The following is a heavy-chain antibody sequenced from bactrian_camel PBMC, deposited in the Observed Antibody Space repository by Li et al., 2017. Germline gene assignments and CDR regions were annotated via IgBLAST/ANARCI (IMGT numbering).Heavy chain of an antibody. CDR3: GTDPLSPCYDVGQLAFRS. J-gene: IGHJ4*01. CDR1: GHTY. Sequence: HVQLVESGGGSVQAGGSLTLSCLISGHTYMGWFRQAPGKEREEVASIYSGNGETYHSDSVKGRFTISHDNAKNTVYLQMNSLKPEDTAVYYCGTDPLSPCYDVGQLAFRSWGQGTQVTVS. CDR2: IYSGNGET. D-gene: IGHD3*01. V-gene: IGHV3S63*01.